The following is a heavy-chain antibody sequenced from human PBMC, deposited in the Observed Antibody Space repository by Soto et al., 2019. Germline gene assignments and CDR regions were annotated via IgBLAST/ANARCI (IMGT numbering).Heavy chain of an antibody. CDR1: GGTFRNHV. D-gene: IGHD3-10*01. CDR3: ARDLEFRDGNISHLDY. J-gene: IGHJ4*02. Sequence: QVQLVQSGAEVKKPGSSVKVSCKASGGTFRNHVFNWVRQAPGQGLEGMGGIIPIIGTPNYAQKFQGRVTITADASTNTVYLDVSSLSSQDTAVYYCARDLEFRDGNISHLDYWGQGTLVTVSS. V-gene: IGHV1-69*01. CDR2: IIPIIGTP.